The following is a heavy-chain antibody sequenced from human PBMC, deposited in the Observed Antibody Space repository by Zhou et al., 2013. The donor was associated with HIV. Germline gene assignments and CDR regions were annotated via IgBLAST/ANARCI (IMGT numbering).Heavy chain of an antibody. D-gene: IGHD2-15*01. CDR2: IIPILGIA. CDR1: GGTFSSYA. V-gene: IGHV1-69*04. Sequence: QVQLVQSGAEVKKPGSSVKVSCKASGGTFSSYAISWVRQAPGQGLEWMGRIIPILGIANYAQKFQGRVTITADKSTSTAYMELSSLRSEDTAVYYCARGQDIVVVVAATPASRDYWYFDLWGRGTLVTVSS. CDR3: ARGQDIVVVVAATPASRDYWYFDL. J-gene: IGHJ2*01.